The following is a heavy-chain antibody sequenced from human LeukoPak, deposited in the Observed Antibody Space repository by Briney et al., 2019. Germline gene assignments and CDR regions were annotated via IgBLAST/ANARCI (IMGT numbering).Heavy chain of an antibody. J-gene: IGHJ3*01. V-gene: IGHV4-39*01. D-gene: IGHD4-23*01. Sequence: PSEPLTLTCTVSGGSITTSGHYWGWIRQPPGKGLEWIGSIDYRERTTYNPSLKSRVTISADTSRNQFSLKLSSVTATDTAVYYCASHTGGNLDAFDLWGQGTMVTVSS. CDR3: ASHTGGNLDAFDL. CDR2: IDYRERT. CDR1: GGSITTSGHY.